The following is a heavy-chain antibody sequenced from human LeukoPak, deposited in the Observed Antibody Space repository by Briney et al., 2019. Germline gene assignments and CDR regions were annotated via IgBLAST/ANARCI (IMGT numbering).Heavy chain of an antibody. D-gene: IGHD5-24*01. V-gene: IGHV4-39*01. J-gene: IGHJ6*03. CDR2: IYYSGST. CDR3: ARLYSYGYYYYYMDV. Sequence: NPSQTLSLTCTVSGGSISNGSYYWGWIRQPPGKGLEWIGSIYYSGSTYYNPSLKSRVTISVDTSKNQFSLKLSSVTAADTAVYYCARLYSYGYYYYYMDVWGKGTTVTVSS. CDR1: GGSISNGSYY.